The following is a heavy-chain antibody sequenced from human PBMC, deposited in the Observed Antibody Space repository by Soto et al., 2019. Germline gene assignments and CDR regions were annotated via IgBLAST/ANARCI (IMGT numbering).Heavy chain of an antibody. D-gene: IGHD6-13*01. J-gene: IGHJ6*03. CDR3: ARAPFGLVAAAGQGHYYYMDV. V-gene: IGHV4-34*01. CDR1: GGSFSGYY. Sequence: SETLSLTCAVYGGSFSGYYWSWIRQPPGKGLEWIGEINHSGSTNYNPSLKSRVTISVDTSKNQFSLKLSSVTAADTAVYYCARAPFGLVAAAGQGHYYYMDVWGKGTTVTVSS. CDR2: INHSGST.